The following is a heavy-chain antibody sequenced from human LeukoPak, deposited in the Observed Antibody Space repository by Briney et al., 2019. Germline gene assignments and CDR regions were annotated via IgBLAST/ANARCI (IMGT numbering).Heavy chain of an antibody. CDR1: GFTFNDYY. J-gene: IGHJ4*02. CDR3: ARVSITIFTRPGFDY. V-gene: IGHV3-11*04. CDR2: ISSGGSTI. Sequence: KPGGSLRLSCAASGFTFNDYYMSWIRQAPGKGLEWAAYISSGGSTIYYADSVKGRFTISRDNAKNSLSLQMNSLRAEDTAVYYCARVSITIFTRPGFDYWGQGTLVTVSS. D-gene: IGHD3-3*01.